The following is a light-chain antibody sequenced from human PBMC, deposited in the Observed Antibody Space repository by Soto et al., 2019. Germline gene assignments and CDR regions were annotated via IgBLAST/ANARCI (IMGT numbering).Light chain of an antibody. J-gene: IGKJ1*01. CDR2: GAS. CDR3: QQYGSSPPWT. V-gene: IGKV3-20*01. CDR1: QSVSSSY. Sequence: EIVLTQSPGTLSLSPGERATLSCRASQSVSSSYLAWYHQKPGQAPRLLIYGASSRATGITDRFSGSGSVTDFTLTISRLEPEDCAVYYCQQYGSSPPWTFGQGTKVDIK.